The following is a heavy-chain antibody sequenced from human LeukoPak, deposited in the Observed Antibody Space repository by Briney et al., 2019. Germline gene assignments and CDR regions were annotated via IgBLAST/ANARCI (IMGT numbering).Heavy chain of an antibody. Sequence: GGSLRLSCAASGFTFSSHWMSWVRQAPGKGLEGVANIKQEGREKYYVDSVKGRFTISRDNAKHSLYLQMNSLRAEDTAVYYCATIAVEVCYDYWGQGTLVTVSS. CDR2: IKQEGREK. D-gene: IGHD6-19*01. CDR3: ATIAVEVCYDY. J-gene: IGHJ4*02. CDR1: GFTFSSHW. V-gene: IGHV3-7*03.